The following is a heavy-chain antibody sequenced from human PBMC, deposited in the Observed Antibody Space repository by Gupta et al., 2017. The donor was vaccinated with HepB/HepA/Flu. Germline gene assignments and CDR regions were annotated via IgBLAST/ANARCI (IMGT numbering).Heavy chain of an antibody. V-gene: IGHV3-7*01. D-gene: IGHD2-8*01. Sequence: EVQLVESGGGLVQPGGSLRLSCAASGCTFSSTWMSWVRQPLGEGLEWVASIKQDGSAKYYVDSVKGRFTISRDNAKKSLDLQMNSLRAEDTAVYYCVRHPEWAFDFCGQGTMVTVSS. CDR2: IKQDGSAK. J-gene: IGHJ3*01. CDR1: GCTFSSTW. CDR3: VRHPEWAFDF.